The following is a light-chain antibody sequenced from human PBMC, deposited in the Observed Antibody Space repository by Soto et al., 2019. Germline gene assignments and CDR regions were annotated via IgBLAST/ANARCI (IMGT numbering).Light chain of an antibody. CDR1: QSVNSRF. Sequence: EIVLTQSPGTLSLSPGEGATLFCRASQSVNSRFLAWYQQQPGQAPRLLIYGASNRATGIPDRFSGGGSRTDFTLTVSILEPEDFAVYYCQQYGGSPPTFGQGTKVEI. J-gene: IGKJ1*01. CDR3: QQYGGSPPT. CDR2: GAS. V-gene: IGKV3-20*01.